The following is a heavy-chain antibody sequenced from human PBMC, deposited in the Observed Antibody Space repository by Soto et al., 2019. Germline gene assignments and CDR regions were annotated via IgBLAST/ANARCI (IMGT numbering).Heavy chain of an antibody. Sequence: QVQLQQWGAGLLKPSETLSLTCAVYGGFVSSGSYYWSWIRQPPGKGLEWIGEMSHSGGTHFNPSLKSRVSISVDTAKNQCSLKMSSATPAATALYYCARVARGTATAVVDAFDIWGPGTMVTVSS. CDR2: MSHSGGT. CDR3: ARVARGTATAVVDAFDI. V-gene: IGHV4-34*01. D-gene: IGHD2-21*02. J-gene: IGHJ3*02. CDR1: GGFVSSGSYY.